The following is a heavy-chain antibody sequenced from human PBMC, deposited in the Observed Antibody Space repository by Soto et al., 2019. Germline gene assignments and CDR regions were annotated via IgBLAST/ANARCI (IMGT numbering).Heavy chain of an antibody. V-gene: IGHV3-23*01. Sequence: LRLSCAASGFTFSSYVMSWVRQAPGKGLEWVSAISGSGGKTYYADSVKGRFTISRDNSEDTLYLQMNSLRAADTAVYYCASGGYWVYYGMDVWGQGTTVTVSS. D-gene: IGHD3-22*01. J-gene: IGHJ6*02. CDR1: GFTFSSYV. CDR3: ASGGYWVYYGMDV. CDR2: ISGSGGKT.